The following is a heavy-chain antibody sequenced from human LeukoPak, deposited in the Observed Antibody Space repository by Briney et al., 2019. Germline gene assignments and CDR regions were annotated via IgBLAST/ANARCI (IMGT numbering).Heavy chain of an antibody. CDR1: GYTFTDYY. Sequence: GASVKVSCKASGYTFTDYYMNWVRQAPGQGLELMGWINPKNGGTNYAQKFQGRVTMTRDTSINTAYMEVSGLKSDDTAVYYRARVIQPLTTETSSDYWGQGTLVTVSS. V-gene: IGHV1-2*02. CDR3: ARVIQPLTTETSSDY. D-gene: IGHD1-14*01. CDR2: INPKNGGT. J-gene: IGHJ4*02.